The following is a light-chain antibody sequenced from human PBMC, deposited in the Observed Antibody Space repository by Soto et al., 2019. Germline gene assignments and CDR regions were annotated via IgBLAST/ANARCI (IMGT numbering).Light chain of an antibody. CDR2: DAS. CDR3: QQRSNWPPLT. CDR1: QSVSSY. Sequence: EIVLTQSPATLSLSPGERATLSCRASQSVSSYLAWYQQKPGQAPRLLIYDASNRATGIPARFSGSGSGTDFTLPIISLVPEDFAVYYCQQRSNWPPLTFGGGTKVEIK. V-gene: IGKV3-11*01. J-gene: IGKJ4*01.